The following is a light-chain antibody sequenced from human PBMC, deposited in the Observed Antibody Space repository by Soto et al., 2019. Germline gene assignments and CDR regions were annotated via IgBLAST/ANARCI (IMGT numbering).Light chain of an antibody. CDR1: QSVSSN. V-gene: IGKV3-15*01. CDR2: GAS. Sequence: EILMTQSPATLSVSPGQRATLSGKSSQSVSSNLAWYQQKPGQAPRLLIYGASTRATGIPARFSGSGSGTEFTLTISSLQSEDFAVYYCHQYHYWWTFGQGTKVEIK. J-gene: IGKJ1*01. CDR3: HQYHYWWT.